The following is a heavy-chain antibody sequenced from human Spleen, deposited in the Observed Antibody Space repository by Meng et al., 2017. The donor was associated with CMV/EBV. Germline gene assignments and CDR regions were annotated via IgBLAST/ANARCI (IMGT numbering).Heavy chain of an antibody. CDR2: IYHDGRT. Sequence: EVQLVESGGDFVQPGGSVRLSCAVSGFTVSHDYMSWVRQAPGKGLEWVSVIYHDGRTYYADSVKGRFTMSRDNSKNTVHLQMNSLRVEDTAVYYCARHDWFDTWGQGTLVTVAS. V-gene: IGHV3-66*04. CDR1: GFTVSHDY. CDR3: ARHDWFDT. J-gene: IGHJ5*02.